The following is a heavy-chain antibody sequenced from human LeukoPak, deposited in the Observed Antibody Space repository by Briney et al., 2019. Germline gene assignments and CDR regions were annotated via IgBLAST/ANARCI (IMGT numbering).Heavy chain of an antibody. CDR2: INPSGGST. V-gene: IGHV1-46*01. J-gene: IGHJ6*03. Sequence: GASVKVSCKASGYTFTGYYMHWVRQAPGQGLEWMGIINPSGGSTSYAQKFQGRVTMTRDMSTSTVYMELSSLRSEDTAVYYCARLGSPEDGLWFGEHYYYYYYYMDVWGKGTTVTVSS. CDR3: ARLGSPEDGLWFGEHYYYYYYYMDV. D-gene: IGHD3-10*01. CDR1: GYTFTGYY.